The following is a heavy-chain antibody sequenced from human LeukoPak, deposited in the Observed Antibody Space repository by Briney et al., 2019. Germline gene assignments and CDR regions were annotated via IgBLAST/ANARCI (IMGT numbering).Heavy chain of an antibody. D-gene: IGHD3-22*01. CDR1: RYIFINYR. CDR2: IDPSDSYT. J-gene: IGHJ4*02. Sequence: GESLRISCKGSRYIFINYRISWVRQMPGKGLEWMGRIDPSDSYTNYSPSFQGHVTLSADKSISTAYLQWTNLKASDTAMYYCAILHTSGYLADYWGQGTLVTVSS. V-gene: IGHV5-10-1*01. CDR3: AILHTSGYLADY.